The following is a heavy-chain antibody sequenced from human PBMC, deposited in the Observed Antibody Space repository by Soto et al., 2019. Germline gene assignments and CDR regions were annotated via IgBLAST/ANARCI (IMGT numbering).Heavy chain of an antibody. CDR3: ASTYCGGDCYPHYYYGMDV. CDR2: IIPIFGTA. D-gene: IGHD2-21*02. Sequence: QVPLVQSGAEVKKPGSSVKVSCKASGGTFSSYAISWVRQAPGQGLEWMGGIIPIFGTANYAQKFQGRVTITADKSTSTAYMELSSLRSEDTAVYYCASTYCGGDCYPHYYYGMDVWGQGTTVTVSS. V-gene: IGHV1-69*06. CDR1: GGTFSSYA. J-gene: IGHJ6*02.